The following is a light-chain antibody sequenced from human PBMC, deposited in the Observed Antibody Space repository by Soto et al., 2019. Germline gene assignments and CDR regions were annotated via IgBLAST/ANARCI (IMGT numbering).Light chain of an antibody. J-gene: IGKJ4*01. CDR3: QQLMSYPLT. CDR2: AAS. Sequence: DIQLTQSPSFLSASVGDRVTITCRASQGISSYLAWYHQKPGKAPQLLIYAASTLQSGVPSRFSGSGSGTEFSLTISSLQPEDFATYYCQQLMSYPLTFGGGTKVDIK. CDR1: QGISSY. V-gene: IGKV1-9*01.